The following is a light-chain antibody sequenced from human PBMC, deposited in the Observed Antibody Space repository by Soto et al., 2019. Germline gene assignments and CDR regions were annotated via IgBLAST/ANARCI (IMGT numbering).Light chain of an antibody. CDR1: HTISSSY. Sequence: EIVLTQSPGNLSLSPGERATLSCRASHTISSSYLAWYQQKPGLAPRLLMYGISRRATGIPDSFSGSGSGTDFTLTITRLEPEDFAVYYCQQYVTSSPRTFGQGTKVDIK. J-gene: IGKJ1*01. V-gene: IGKV3-20*01. CDR3: QQYVTSSPRT. CDR2: GIS.